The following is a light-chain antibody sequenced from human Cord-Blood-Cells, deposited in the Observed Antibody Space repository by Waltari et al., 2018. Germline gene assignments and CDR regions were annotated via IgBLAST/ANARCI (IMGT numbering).Light chain of an antibody. CDR3: AAWDDSLSGWV. Sequence: QSVLTQPPSASGTPGQRVPISCSGSSSNIGSNYVYWYQQLPGTAPTLLIYRNTQRPSGVPDRFSGSKSGTSASLAISGLRSEDEADYYCAAWDDSLSGWVFGGGTKLTVL. V-gene: IGLV1-47*01. CDR2: RNT. J-gene: IGLJ3*02. CDR1: SSNIGSNY.